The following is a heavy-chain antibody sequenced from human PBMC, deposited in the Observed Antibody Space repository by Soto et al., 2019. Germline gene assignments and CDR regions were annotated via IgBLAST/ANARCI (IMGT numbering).Heavy chain of an antibody. CDR1: GYTFTSYD. J-gene: IGHJ6*02. CDR2: MNPNSGNT. Sequence: ASVKVSCKASGYTFTSYDINWVRQATGQGLEWMGWMNPNSGNTGYAQKFQGRVTMTRNTSISTAYMELSSLRSEDTAVYYCARFAQWELLHPYYYYGMDVWGQGTTVTVSS. CDR3: ARFAQWELLHPYYYYGMDV. V-gene: IGHV1-8*01. D-gene: IGHD1-26*01.